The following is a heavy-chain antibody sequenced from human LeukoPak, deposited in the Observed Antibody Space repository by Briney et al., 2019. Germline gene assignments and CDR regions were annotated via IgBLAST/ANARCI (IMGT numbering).Heavy chain of an antibody. V-gene: IGHV3-33*01. Sequence: GGSLRLSCAASGFSFSSYGMHWVRQAPGKGLGWVAVTWYDGSNKYYADSVKGRFTISRDNSKKTMYLQMNSLRAEDTAVYYCARFEGSQTLDYWGQGTLVTVSS. D-gene: IGHD3-10*01. CDR2: TWYDGSNK. CDR3: ARFEGSQTLDY. J-gene: IGHJ4*02. CDR1: GFSFSSYG.